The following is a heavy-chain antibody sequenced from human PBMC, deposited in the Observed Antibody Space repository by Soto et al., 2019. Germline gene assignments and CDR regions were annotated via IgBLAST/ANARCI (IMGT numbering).Heavy chain of an antibody. D-gene: IGHD2-2*02. Sequence: GGSLRLSCAASGFTFSSYSMNWVRQAPGKGLEWVSSISSSSSYIYYADSVKGRFTISRDNAKNSLYLQMNSLRAEDTAVYYCARAGREGGGPAAIPTNWFDPWGQGTLVTVS. J-gene: IGHJ5*02. V-gene: IGHV3-21*01. CDR2: ISSSSSYI. CDR1: GFTFSSYS. CDR3: ARAGREGGGPAAIPTNWFDP.